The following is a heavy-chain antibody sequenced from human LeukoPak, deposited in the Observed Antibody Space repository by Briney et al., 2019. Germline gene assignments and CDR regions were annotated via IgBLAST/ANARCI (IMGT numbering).Heavy chain of an antibody. CDR3: ASGLDAASGLANFDY. D-gene: IGHD1-1*01. CDR2: INGYNRNT. J-gene: IGHJ4*02. Sequence: GASVKVSCKASGYTFSYFGLNWVRQAPGQGLEWMGWINGYNRNTNYAQKSEGRLSLTTDTATSTVYMELRNLTSDDTAVYFCASGLDAASGLANFDYWGQGTLITVSS. V-gene: IGHV1-18*01. CDR1: GYTFSYFG.